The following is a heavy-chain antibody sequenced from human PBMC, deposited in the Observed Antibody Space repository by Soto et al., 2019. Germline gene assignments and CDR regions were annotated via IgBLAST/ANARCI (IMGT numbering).Heavy chain of an antibody. D-gene: IGHD3-10*01. V-gene: IGHV4-34*01. Sequence: SETLSLTCAVYGGSFSGYCWRWIRQPPGKGLEWIGEINHSGSTNYNPSLKSRVTISVDTSKDQFSLKLSSVTAADTAVYYCARSHMYYYGSGSLCWFDPWGQGTLVTVSS. CDR2: INHSGST. CDR3: ARSHMYYYGSGSLCWFDP. CDR1: GGSFSGYC. J-gene: IGHJ5*02.